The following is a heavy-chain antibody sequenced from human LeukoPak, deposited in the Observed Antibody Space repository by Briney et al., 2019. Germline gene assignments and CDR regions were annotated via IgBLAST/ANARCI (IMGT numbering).Heavy chain of an antibody. V-gene: IGHV3-7*01. Sequence: PGGSLRLSCAASGFTLSSYWMSWVRQAPGKGQEWVANIKQDGSEKYYVDSVKGRFTISRDNAKNSLYLQMNSLRAEDTAVYYCARGGGGYDPFDYWGQGTLVTVSS. CDR1: GFTLSSYW. D-gene: IGHD5-12*01. CDR2: IKQDGSEK. J-gene: IGHJ4*02. CDR3: ARGGGGYDPFDY.